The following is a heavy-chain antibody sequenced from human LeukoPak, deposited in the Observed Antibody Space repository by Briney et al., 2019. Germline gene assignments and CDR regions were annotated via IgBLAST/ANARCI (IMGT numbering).Heavy chain of an antibody. CDR3: ARGLRRVTTTPFDY. CDR1: GVSFGSYY. Sequence: PSETLSLTCAVYGVSFGSYYWSWIRQPPGKGLEWIGEVNLSGSTNYNPSLESRLTISVDTSKNQFSLNLSSVTAADTAVYYCARGLRRVTTTPFDYWGQGTLVTVSS. D-gene: IGHD4-17*01. V-gene: IGHV4-34*01. CDR2: VNLSGST. J-gene: IGHJ4*02.